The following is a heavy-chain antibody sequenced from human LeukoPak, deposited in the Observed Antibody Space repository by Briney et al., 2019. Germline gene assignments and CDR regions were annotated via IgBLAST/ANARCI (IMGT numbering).Heavy chain of an antibody. CDR3: ARDYKYAFDN. Sequence: QSGGSLRLSCAASGFTFSAYSMNWVHQAPGKGLEWISYIGISSGNTKYADSVKGRFTISGDKAKNSLYLQMNSLRVEDTAVYYCARDYKYAFDNWGQGTLVTVSS. J-gene: IGHJ4*02. D-gene: IGHD5-24*01. V-gene: IGHV3-48*01. CDR2: IGISSGNT. CDR1: GFTFSAYS.